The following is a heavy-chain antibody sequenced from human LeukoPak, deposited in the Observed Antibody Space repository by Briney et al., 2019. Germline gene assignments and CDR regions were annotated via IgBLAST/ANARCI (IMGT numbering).Heavy chain of an antibody. CDR2: IHYSGSR. CDR1: GGSVTSGDYD. Sequence: SETLSLTCIVSGGSVTSGDYDWSWIRQPPGQGLEWIGYIHYSGSRNFNPSLKSRVTTSLETSKNQFSLKLSSVTAADTAVHFCARKIHRAFGIAAAGVFDYWGQGILVTVSS. CDR3: ARKIHRAFGIAAAGVFDY. D-gene: IGHD6-13*01. V-gene: IGHV4-61*08. J-gene: IGHJ4*02.